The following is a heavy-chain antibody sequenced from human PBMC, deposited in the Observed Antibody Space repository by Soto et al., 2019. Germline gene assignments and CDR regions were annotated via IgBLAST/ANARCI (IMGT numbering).Heavy chain of an antibody. CDR3: ARNVFRWYGEGGQYCMYV. CDR2: ISAYNGNT. V-gene: IGHV1-18*01. D-gene: IGHD3-10*01. J-gene: IGHJ6*02. CDR1: GYTFTSYG. Sequence: ASVKVSCKASGYTFTSYGISWVRQAPGQGLEWMGWISAYNGNTNYAQKLQGRVTMTTDTSTSTAYMELRSLRSDDTAVYYCARNVFRWYGEGGQYCMYVCGQETTVTVSS.